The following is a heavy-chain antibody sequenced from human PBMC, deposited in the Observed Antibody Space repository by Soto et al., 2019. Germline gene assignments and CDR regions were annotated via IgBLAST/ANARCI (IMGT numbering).Heavy chain of an antibody. CDR3: AKDRRDGDFMHILVVDF. D-gene: IGHD2-15*01. V-gene: IGHV3-30*18. J-gene: IGHJ4*02. CDR1: GFSLSSYA. CDR2: MSYDETKK. Sequence: QVQLVESGGGVVQPGGSLRLSCATPGFSLSSYAMHWVRQAPGKGLEWVALMSYDETKKYYADSVKGRFTISRDTSKNTLFLQMNNLRVEDTAVYYCAKDRRDGDFMHILVVDFWGQGALVTVSS.